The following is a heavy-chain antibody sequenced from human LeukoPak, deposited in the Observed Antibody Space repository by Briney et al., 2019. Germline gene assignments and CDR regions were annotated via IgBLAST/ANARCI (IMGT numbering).Heavy chain of an antibody. D-gene: IGHD3-10*01. CDR1: GASLSSSSFY. CDR2: IYYSGST. J-gene: IGHJ4*02. V-gene: IGHV4-39*07. Sequence: SETLSLTCTVSGASLSSSSFYWGWIRQPPGKGLEWIGSIYYSGSTYYNPSLKSRVTISIDTSKNQFSLKLSSVTAADTALYYCARDPYGSGSSFEYWGQGTLVTVSS. CDR3: ARDPYGSGSSFEY.